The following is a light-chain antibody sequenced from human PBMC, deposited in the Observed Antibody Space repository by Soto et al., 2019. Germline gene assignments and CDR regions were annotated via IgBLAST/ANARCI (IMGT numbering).Light chain of an antibody. CDR3: QSYETSLNAPYV. J-gene: IGLJ1*01. CDR1: SSNIGAGRD. CDR2: SNN. Sequence: QLVLTQPPSVSGAPGQGVTISCTGSSSNIGAGRDVHWYQQLPGTAPKVLIYSNNNRPSGVPDRFSVSKSGTSASLAITGLQGEDEGDYFCQSYETSLNAPYVFGTGTKLTVL. V-gene: IGLV1-40*01.